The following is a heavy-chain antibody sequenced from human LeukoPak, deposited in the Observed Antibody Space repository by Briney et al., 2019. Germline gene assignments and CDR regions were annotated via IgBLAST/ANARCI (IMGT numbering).Heavy chain of an antibody. V-gene: IGHV3-7*05. CDR1: GFTFSSYW. CDR3: AKGGISSAAGLDY. D-gene: IGHD6-13*01. CDR2: IKQDGNEK. J-gene: IGHJ4*02. Sequence: GGSLRLSCAASGFTFSSYWMSWVRQAPGKGLEWVANIKQDGNEKYYVDSVKGRFTISRDNAKNTLYLQMNSLRADDTAVFYCAKGGISSAAGLDYWGQGTLVTVSS.